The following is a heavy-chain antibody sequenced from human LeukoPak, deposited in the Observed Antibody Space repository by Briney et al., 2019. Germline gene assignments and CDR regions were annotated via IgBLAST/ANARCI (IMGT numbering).Heavy chain of an antibody. V-gene: IGHV3-53*01. J-gene: IGHJ4*02. CDR1: GFAVSSKY. CDR2: IYSGGST. CDR3: ARGCSSTSCYGFDY. Sequence: GGSLRLSCAASGFAVSSKYMSWVRQAPGKGLEWVSVIYSGGSTYYADSVKGRFTISRDNSKNTLYLQMNSLRAEDTAVYYCARGCSSTSCYGFDYWGQGTLVTVSS. D-gene: IGHD2-2*01.